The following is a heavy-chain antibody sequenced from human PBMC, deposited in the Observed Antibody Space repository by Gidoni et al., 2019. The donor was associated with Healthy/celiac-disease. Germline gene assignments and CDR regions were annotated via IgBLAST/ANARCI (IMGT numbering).Heavy chain of an antibody. CDR1: GYTFTSYY. Sequence: QVQLVQSGAEVKKPGASVKVSCKASGYTFTSYYMHWVRQAPGQGLEWMGIINPSGGSTSYAQKFQGRVTMTRDTSTSTVYMELSSLRSEDTAVYYCARERYCSGGSCRYYFDYWGQGTLVTVSS. J-gene: IGHJ4*02. D-gene: IGHD2-15*01. CDR2: INPSGGST. CDR3: ARERYCSGGSCRYYFDY. V-gene: IGHV1-46*03.